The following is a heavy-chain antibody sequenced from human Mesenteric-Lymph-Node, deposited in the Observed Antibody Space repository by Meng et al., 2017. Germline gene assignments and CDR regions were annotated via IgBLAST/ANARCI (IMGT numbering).Heavy chain of an antibody. CDR3: AREYSSSWWRPYYYYYGMDV. CDR2: IIPIFGTA. V-gene: IGHV1-2*02. D-gene: IGHD6-13*01. J-gene: IGHJ6*02. CDR1: GYTFTGYY. Sequence: ASVKVSCKASGYTFTGYYMHWVRQAPGQGLEWMGGIIPIFGTANYAQKFQGRVTITRNTSISTAYMELSSLRSEDTAVYYCAREYSSSWWRPYYYYYGMDVWGQGTTVTVSS.